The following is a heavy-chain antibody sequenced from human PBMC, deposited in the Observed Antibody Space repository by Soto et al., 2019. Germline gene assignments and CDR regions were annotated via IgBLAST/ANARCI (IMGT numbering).Heavy chain of an antibody. CDR3: ARMSVAATPTHYGMDV. D-gene: IGHD2-15*01. CDR1: GGSISSSSYY. CDR2: IYYSGST. Sequence: SETLSLTCTVSGGSISSSSYYWGWIRQPPGKGLEWIGSIYYSGSTYYNPSLKSRVTISVDTSKNQFSLKLSSVTAADKAVYYCARMSVAATPTHYGMDVWGQGTTVTVSS. V-gene: IGHV4-39*01. J-gene: IGHJ6*02.